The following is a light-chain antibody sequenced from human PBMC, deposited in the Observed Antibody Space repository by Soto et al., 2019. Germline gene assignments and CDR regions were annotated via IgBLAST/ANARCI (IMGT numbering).Light chain of an antibody. Sequence: EIVMTQSPATLSVSPGERATLSCRASQSVSSNLAWYQQKPGQAPRLLIYGASTRATGIPARFSGSGSGTEFTLTNSSLPSEDFAVYYCQQYNNGPYTFGQGTKLEIK. CDR1: QSVSSN. V-gene: IGKV3-15*01. CDR2: GAS. J-gene: IGKJ2*01. CDR3: QQYNNGPYT.